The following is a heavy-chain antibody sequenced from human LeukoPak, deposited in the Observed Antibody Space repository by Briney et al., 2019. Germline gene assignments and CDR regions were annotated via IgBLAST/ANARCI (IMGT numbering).Heavy chain of an antibody. D-gene: IGHD3-10*01. CDR3: AQWVLGVPY. CDR1: GFTFSAHD. J-gene: IGHJ4*02. Sequence: SGGSLRLSCAVSGFTFSAHDMDWVRQDPGKGLEWVGRIRNKANSYATEYAASVKGRFTISRDDSKSSLYLQMNSLKTEDTAVYYCAQWVLGVPYWRQGTLVTVSS. V-gene: IGHV3-72*01. CDR2: IRNKANSYAT.